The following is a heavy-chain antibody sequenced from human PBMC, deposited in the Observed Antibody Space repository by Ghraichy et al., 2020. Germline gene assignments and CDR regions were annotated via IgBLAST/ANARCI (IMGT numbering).Heavy chain of an antibody. J-gene: IGHJ6*02. CDR2: IYPGDSDT. CDR1: GYSFTSYW. V-gene: IGHV5-51*01. CDR3: ARQVSDGSGSHYYYYGMDV. Sequence: GESLNISCKGSGYSFTSYWIGWVRQMPGKGLEWMGIIYPGDSDTRYSPSFQGQVPISADKSISTAYLQWSSLKASDTAMYYCARQVSDGSGSHYYYYGMDVWGQGTTVTVSS. D-gene: IGHD3-10*01.